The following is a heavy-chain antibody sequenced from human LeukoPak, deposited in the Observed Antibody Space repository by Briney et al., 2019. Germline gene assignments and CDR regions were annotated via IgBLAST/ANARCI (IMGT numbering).Heavy chain of an antibody. D-gene: IGHD3-22*01. J-gene: IGHJ3*02. CDR2: IYYSGST. Sequence: PSETLALTCTVSGGSISSYYWSWIRQPRGKGLEWIGYIYYSGSTNYNPSLKSRVTISVDTSKNQFSLKLSSVTAADTAVYYCARDTYYYDSSGYPYDAFDIWGQGTMVTVSS. CDR3: ARDTYYYDSSGYPYDAFDI. V-gene: IGHV4-59*01. CDR1: GGSISSYY.